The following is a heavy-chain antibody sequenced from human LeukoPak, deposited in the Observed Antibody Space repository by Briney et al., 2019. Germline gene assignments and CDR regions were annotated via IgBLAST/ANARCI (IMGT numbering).Heavy chain of an antibody. V-gene: IGHV3-11*06. J-gene: IGHJ4*02. D-gene: IGHD5-18*01. CDR3: ARDHPTDTAMVGGDY. Sequence: GGSLRLSCAASGFTFSDYYMSWIRQAPGKGLEGVSDISSSSSYTNYADSVKGRFTISRDNAKNSLYLQMNSLRAEDTAVYYCARDHPTDTAMVGGDYWGQGTLVTVSS. CDR1: GFTFSDYY. CDR2: ISSSSSYT.